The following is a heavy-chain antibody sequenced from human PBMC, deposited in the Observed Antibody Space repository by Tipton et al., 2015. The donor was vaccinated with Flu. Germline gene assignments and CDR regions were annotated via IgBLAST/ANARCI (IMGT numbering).Heavy chain of an antibody. Sequence: TLSLTCTVSGGSISSGSYFWGWIRQPAGEGLEWLGHISTSGSTNYNPSLKSRLTLSVDTSKNQFSLRLTSVTATDTALYYCARHERGVSTFPWGQGTLVTVSS. CDR2: ISTSGST. J-gene: IGHJ5*02. V-gene: IGHV4-61*09. CDR1: GGSISSGSYF. D-gene: IGHD5/OR15-5a*01. CDR3: ARHERGVSTFP.